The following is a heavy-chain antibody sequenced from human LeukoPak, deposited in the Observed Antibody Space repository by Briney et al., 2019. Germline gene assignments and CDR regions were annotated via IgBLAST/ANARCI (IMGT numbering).Heavy chain of an antibody. V-gene: IGHV3-30-3*01. Sequence: SCKTSGYTFTSYQMHWVRQAPGKGLEWVAVISYDGSNKYYADSVKGRFTTSRDNSKNTLYLQMNSLRAEDTAVYYCARDGRSYDILTGYPPDYWGQGTLVTVSS. D-gene: IGHD3-9*01. CDR3: ARDGRSYDILTGYPPDY. CDR2: ISYDGSNK. CDR1: GYTFTSYQ. J-gene: IGHJ4*02.